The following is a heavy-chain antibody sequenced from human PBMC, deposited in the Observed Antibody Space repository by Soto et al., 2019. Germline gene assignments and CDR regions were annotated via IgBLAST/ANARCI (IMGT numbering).Heavy chain of an antibody. D-gene: IGHD4-17*01. J-gene: IGHJ4*02. CDR1: GFTFSGSA. CDR3: TRGYGAYVRDY. Sequence: EVQLVESGGGLVQPGESLKLSCAVSGFTFSGSAMHWVRQASGKGLEWVGRIRSKANNYATAYAASVKGMFTISRDDSKNTSYMQMNILKREDTAVYYCTRGYGAYVRDYWGQGTLVTVSS. CDR2: IRSKANNYAT. V-gene: IGHV3-73*01.